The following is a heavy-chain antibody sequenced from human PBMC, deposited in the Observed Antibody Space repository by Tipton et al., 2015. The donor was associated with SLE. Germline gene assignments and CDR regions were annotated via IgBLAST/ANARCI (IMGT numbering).Heavy chain of an antibody. CDR2: IHYSGSS. CDR1: GGSITSDSYY. Sequence: TLSLTCTVSGGSITSDSYYWGWIRQPRGKGLEWIGSIHYSGSSYSNPSLKSRVTISVNTSKNQFSLRLSSVTAADTAMFYCASGTLEWSHEPDYWGQGTLVTISS. V-gene: IGHV4-39*07. J-gene: IGHJ4*02. D-gene: IGHD3-3*01. CDR3: ASGTLEWSHEPDY.